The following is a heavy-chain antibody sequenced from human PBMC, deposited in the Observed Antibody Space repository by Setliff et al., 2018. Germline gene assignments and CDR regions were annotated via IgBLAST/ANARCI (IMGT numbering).Heavy chain of an antibody. V-gene: IGHV3-23*01. Sequence: GGSLRLSCAASGFTFSNYAMNWVRQAPGKGLEWVSVISGSGGSTYYADSVKGRFTISRDNSKNMLYLQMNSLRAEDTAVYYCAKDLEQLWLTPSYFDYWGQGTLVTVSS. CDR1: GFTFSNYA. CDR2: ISGSGGST. CDR3: AKDLEQLWLTPSYFDY. D-gene: IGHD5-18*01. J-gene: IGHJ4*02.